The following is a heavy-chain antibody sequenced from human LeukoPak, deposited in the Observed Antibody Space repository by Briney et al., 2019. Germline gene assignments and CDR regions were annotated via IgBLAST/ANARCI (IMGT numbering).Heavy chain of an antibody. J-gene: IGHJ4*02. D-gene: IGHD6-19*01. V-gene: IGHV3-20*04. CDR2: INWNGGST. Sequence: GGSLRLSCAASGFTFISYAMSWVRQAPGKGLEWVSTINWNGGSTGYADSVKGRFTISRDNAKNSLYLQMNSLRAEDTALYYCARVSDISVAAYFDYWGQGTLVTVSS. CDR3: ARVSDISVAAYFDY. CDR1: GFTFISYA.